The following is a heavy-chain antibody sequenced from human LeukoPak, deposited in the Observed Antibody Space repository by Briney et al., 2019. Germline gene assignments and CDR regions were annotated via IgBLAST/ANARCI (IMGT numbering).Heavy chain of an antibody. CDR3: ARQGAFDP. CDR1: GGSISVRNYY. CDR2: IYYSGST. D-gene: IGHD1-26*01. V-gene: IGHV4-39*01. Sequence: SETLSLTCTVSGGSISVRNYYWGWIRQPPGKGLEWIGSIYYSGSTYYNPSLRSRVTISADTSKNQFSLKLSSVTAADTAVYYCARQGAFDPWGPGTLVTVSS. J-gene: IGHJ5*02.